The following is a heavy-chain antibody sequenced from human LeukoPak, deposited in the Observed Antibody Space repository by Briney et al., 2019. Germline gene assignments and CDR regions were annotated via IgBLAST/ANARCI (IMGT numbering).Heavy chain of an antibody. CDR2: IRYDGSNK. J-gene: IGHJ4*02. CDR1: GFTFSSYG. CDR3: AKDLLDRSGIGN. V-gene: IGHV3-30*02. D-gene: IGHD3-10*01. Sequence: GGSLRLSCAASGFTFSSYGMHWVRQAPGKGLEWVAFIRYDGSNKYYADSVKGRFTISRDNSKNTPYLQMNSLRAEDTAVYYCAKDLLDRSGIGNWGQGTLVTVSS.